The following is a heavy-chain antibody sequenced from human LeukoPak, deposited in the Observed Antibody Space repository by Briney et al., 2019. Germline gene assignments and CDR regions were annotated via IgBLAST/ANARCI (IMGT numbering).Heavy chain of an antibody. CDR3: ARGEFWGRLDY. CDR1: GFTFSSYA. CDR2: ISYDGSNK. Sequence: GGSLRLSCAASGFTFSSYAMHWVRQAPGKGLEWVAVISYDGSNKYYADSVKGRFTISRDNSKNTLYLRMNSLRAEDTAVYYCARGEFWGRLDYWGQGTLVTVSS. D-gene: IGHD7-27*01. V-gene: IGHV3-30-3*01. J-gene: IGHJ4*02.